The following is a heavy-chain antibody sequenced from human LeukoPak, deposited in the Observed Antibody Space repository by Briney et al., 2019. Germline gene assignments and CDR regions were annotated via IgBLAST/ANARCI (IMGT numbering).Heavy chain of an antibody. CDR1: GFTFSSYG. V-gene: IGHV3-30*02. D-gene: IGHD6-6*01. J-gene: IGHJ4*02. CDR2: IRYDGSNK. Sequence: GGSLRLSCAASGFTFSSYGMHWVRQAPGKGLEWVAFIRYDGSNKYYADSVKGRFAISRDNSKNTLYLQMNSLRAEDTAVYYCAKEGGKEQLVSFDYWGQGTLVTVSS. CDR3: AKEGGKEQLVSFDY.